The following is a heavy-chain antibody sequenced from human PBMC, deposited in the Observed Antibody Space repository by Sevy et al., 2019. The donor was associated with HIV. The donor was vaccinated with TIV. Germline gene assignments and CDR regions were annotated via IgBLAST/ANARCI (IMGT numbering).Heavy chain of an antibody. J-gene: IGHJ4*02. CDR3: AGENAWGRGYS. V-gene: IGHV4-59*08. Sequence: SETLSLTCTGSGGSSTSLYWNCIRQPPGKGLEWIANIYYNGHINYTPSLKSRVTLSLDTSKNQFSLRLSSVTAADTAMYYCAGENAWGRGYSWGQGTLVTVSS. CDR1: GGSSTSLY. CDR2: IYYNGHI. D-gene: IGHD1-26*01.